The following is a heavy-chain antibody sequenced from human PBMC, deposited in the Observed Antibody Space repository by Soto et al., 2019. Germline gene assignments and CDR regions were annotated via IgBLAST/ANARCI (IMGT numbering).Heavy chain of an antibody. J-gene: IGHJ4*02. CDR2: IYTTGAT. CDR3: AMTVIAPSPYLDH. Sequence: QVQLQEPGPGLVKPSETLSLTCSVSGDSISRKYWSWLRQPAGGGLEGIGRIYTTGATNSNSSLKSRVSMSVDTSKNQFSLRLTSVTAADTAVYFCAMTVIAPSPYLDHWGQGLLVTVSS. D-gene: IGHD4-17*01. V-gene: IGHV4-4*07. CDR1: GDSISRKY.